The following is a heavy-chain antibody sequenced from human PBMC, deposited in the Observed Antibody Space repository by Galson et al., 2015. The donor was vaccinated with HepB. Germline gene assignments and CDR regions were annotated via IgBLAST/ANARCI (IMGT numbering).Heavy chain of an antibody. J-gene: IGHJ4*02. CDR2: IYLADSDT. Sequence: QSGAEVKKPGESLEISCQGSGFSFTNHWIAWVRQMPGKGLEWMGIIYLADSDTRYSPSFQGQVTISVDKSISTAYLQWSSLKASDTAIYYCAKWGGIYPGYFDYWGQGTLVTVSS. CDR3: AKWGGIYPGYFDY. V-gene: IGHV5-51*01. D-gene: IGHD1-26*01. CDR1: GFSFTNHW.